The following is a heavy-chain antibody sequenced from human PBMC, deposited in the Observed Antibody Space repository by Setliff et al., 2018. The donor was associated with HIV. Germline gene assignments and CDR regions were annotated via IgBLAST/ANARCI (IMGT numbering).Heavy chain of an antibody. D-gene: IGHD1-7*01. J-gene: IGHJ6*03. CDR1: GGSISSGSYY. V-gene: IGHV4-39*02. CDR3: ARDRFTWNYGKNYMDV. CDR2: IDHSGNT. Sequence: PSETLSLTCTVSGGSISSGSYYWGRIRQPPGKGLEWIGEIDHSGNTNYNPSLKSRVTISVDTSKNHFSLKLSSVTAADTAVYYCARDRFTWNYGKNYMDVWGTGTTVTVSS.